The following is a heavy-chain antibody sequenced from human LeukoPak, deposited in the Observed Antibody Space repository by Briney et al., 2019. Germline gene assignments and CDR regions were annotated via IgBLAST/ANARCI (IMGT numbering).Heavy chain of an antibody. D-gene: IGHD5-12*01. V-gene: IGHV3-48*01. CDR3: ARESDIVATGFDY. Sequence: GGSLRLSCAASGFTFSSYSMNWVRRAPGKGLEWVSYISSSSSTIYYADSVKGRFTISRDNAKNSLYLQMNSLRAEDTAVYYCARESDIVATGFDYWGQGTLVTVSS. CDR2: ISSSSSTI. J-gene: IGHJ4*02. CDR1: GFTFSSYS.